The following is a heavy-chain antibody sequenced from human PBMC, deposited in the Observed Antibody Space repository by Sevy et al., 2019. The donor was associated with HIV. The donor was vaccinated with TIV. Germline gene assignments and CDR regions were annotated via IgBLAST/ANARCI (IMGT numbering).Heavy chain of an antibody. CDR2: INSDGSST. CDR1: GFTFSSYW. Sequence: GGSLRLSCAASGFTFSSYWMHWVRQAPGKGLVWVSRINSDGSSTSYADSVKGRFTISRDNAKNTLYLQMNSLRAEDTAVYYCARNGDYYYYMDVWGKGTTVTVSS. D-gene: IGHD2-8*01. V-gene: IGHV3-74*01. CDR3: ARNGDYYYYMDV. J-gene: IGHJ6*03.